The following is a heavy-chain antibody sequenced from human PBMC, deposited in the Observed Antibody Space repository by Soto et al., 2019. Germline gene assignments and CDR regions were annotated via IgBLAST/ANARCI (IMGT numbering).Heavy chain of an antibody. CDR3: ARGRQYGYYADY. CDR1: GFTFSSYW. CDR2: INGDGSST. Sequence: EVQLVESGGGLVQPGGSLRLSCAASGFTFSSYWMHWVRQAPGKGLVWVSRINGDGSSTNYADSVKGRFTISRDNAKNTLYLQMNSLRAEDTAVYYCARGRQYGYYADYWGQGTLVTVSS. V-gene: IGHV3-74*01. D-gene: IGHD3-10*01. J-gene: IGHJ4*02.